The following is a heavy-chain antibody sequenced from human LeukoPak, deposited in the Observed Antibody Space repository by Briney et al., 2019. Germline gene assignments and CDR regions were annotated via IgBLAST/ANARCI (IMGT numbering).Heavy chain of an antibody. D-gene: IGHD6-13*01. J-gene: IGHJ6*03. CDR1: GFTFNEYV. Sequence: PGGSLRLSCAVSGFTFNEYVMSWVRQAPGSGLEWVSAVSSSGFSTYYADSVKGRFTISRDNFKNTLYLQLNSLRGEDTAVYYCVKEADNSRTYYMAVWGKGTTVTVSS. CDR3: VKEADNSRTYYMAV. V-gene: IGHV3-23*01. CDR2: VSSSGFST.